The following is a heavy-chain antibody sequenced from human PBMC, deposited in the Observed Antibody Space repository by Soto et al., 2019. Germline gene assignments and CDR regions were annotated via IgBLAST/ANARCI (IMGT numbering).Heavy chain of an antibody. D-gene: IGHD2-15*01. CDR1: GGTFSSYA. CDR3: ARTQLSIVLVVAATGWFDP. V-gene: IGHV1-69*01. CDR2: IIPIFGTA. Sequence: QVQLVQSGTEVKEPGSSVKVSCRASGGTFSSYAISWVRQAPGQGLEWMGGIIPIFGTANYAQKFQGRVTITADESTSTAYMELSSLRSEDTAVYYCARTQLSIVLVVAATGWFDPCGQGTLVTVSS. J-gene: IGHJ5*02.